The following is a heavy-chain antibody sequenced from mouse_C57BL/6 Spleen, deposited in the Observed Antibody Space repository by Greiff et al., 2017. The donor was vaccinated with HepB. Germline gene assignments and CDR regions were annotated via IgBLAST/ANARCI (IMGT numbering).Heavy chain of an antibody. CDR3: ARAAQATWFAY. D-gene: IGHD3-2*02. V-gene: IGHV1-66*01. J-gene: IGHJ3*01. Sequence: VQLQESGPELVKPGASVKISCKASGYSFTSYYIHWVKQRPGQGLEWIGWIYPGSGNTKYNEKFKGKATLTADTSSSTAYMQLSSLTSEDSAVYYCARAAQATWFAYWGQGTLVTVSA. CDR1: GYSFTSYY. CDR2: IYPGSGNT.